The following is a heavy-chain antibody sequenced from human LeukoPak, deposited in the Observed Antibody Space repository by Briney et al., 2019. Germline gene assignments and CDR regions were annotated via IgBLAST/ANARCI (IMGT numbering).Heavy chain of an antibody. CDR3: ARTTSMSYVGDAFDI. D-gene: IGHD1-26*01. Sequence: PGGSLRLSCAASGFTFSTYAMSWVRQAPGKGLEWVSAISGSTGRTYYADSVKGRFTISRDNAKNTLYLQMNSLRAEDTAVYYCARTTSMSYVGDAFDIWGQGTMVTVSS. J-gene: IGHJ3*02. CDR2: ISGSTGRT. V-gene: IGHV3-23*01. CDR1: GFTFSTYA.